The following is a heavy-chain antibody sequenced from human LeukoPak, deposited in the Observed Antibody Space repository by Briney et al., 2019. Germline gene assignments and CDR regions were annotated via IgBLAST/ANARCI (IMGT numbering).Heavy chain of an antibody. D-gene: IGHD4-17*01. CDR1: GFTFSSYS. CDR3: ARVPDYGDYVDPIYAFDI. CDR2: ISSSSSYI. Sequence: GGSLRLSCAASGFTFSSYSMNWVRQAPGKGLEWVSSISSSSSYIYYADSVKGRFTISRDNAKNSLYLQMNSLRAEDTAVYYCARVPDYGDYVDPIYAFDIWGQGTMVTVSS. V-gene: IGHV3-21*01. J-gene: IGHJ3*02.